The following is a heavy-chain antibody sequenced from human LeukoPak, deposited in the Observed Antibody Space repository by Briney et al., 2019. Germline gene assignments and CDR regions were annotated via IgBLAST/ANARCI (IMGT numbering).Heavy chain of an antibody. CDR1: GYTFTSYY. CDR2: MNPNSGNT. Sequence: ASVKVSRKASGYTFTSYYMHWVRQAPGQGLEWMGWMNPNSGNTGYAQKFQGRVTMTRNTSISTAYMELSSLRSEDTAVYYCARIPAQLPEGFDPWGQGTLVTVSS. J-gene: IGHJ5*02. V-gene: IGHV1-8*01. CDR3: ARIPAQLPEGFDP. D-gene: IGHD1-7*01.